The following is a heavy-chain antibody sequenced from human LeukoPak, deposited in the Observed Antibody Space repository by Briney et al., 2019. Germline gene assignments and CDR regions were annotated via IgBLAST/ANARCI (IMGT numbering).Heavy chain of an antibody. J-gene: IGHJ4*02. CDR1: GYTFTGYY. CDR3: SREDY. V-gene: IGHV1-2*02. CDR2: INPNSGVT. Sequence: ASVKVSCTASGYTFTGYYLHWVRQAPGQGFEWVGWINPNSGVTNYAQKFQGRVSMTSDTSISTVYMELSRLRSDDTAVYYCSREDYWGQGTLVTVSS.